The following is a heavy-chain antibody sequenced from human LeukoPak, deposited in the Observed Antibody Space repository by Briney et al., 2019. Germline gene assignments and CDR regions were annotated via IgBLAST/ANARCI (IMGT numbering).Heavy chain of an antibody. CDR2: IGSGSDYI. CDR1: EFTFSTYN. Sequence: GGSLRLSCAASEFTFSTYNMNWVRQAPGKALEWVSCIGSGSDYIYYADSVKGRFTISRDNAKNSLYLQMNSLRAEDTAVYYSARGGGKLYQTSWFDPWGQGTLVTVSS. D-gene: IGHD3-16*01. V-gene: IGHV3-21*01. J-gene: IGHJ5*02. CDR3: ARGGGKLYQTSWFDP.